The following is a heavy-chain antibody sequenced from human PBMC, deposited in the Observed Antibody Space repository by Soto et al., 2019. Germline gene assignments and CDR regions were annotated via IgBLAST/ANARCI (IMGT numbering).Heavy chain of an antibody. V-gene: IGHV3-11*01. CDR2: IGSSGLSV. J-gene: IGHJ6*03. CDR1: GFTFSDYQ. Sequence: QVHLVESGGGLVKPGGSLRLSCAASGFTFSDYQMSWIRQAPGKGLEWVSYIGSSGLSVYYEDSVKGRFTISSDNANNSLYLQMNSLRAEDSAVYYCARDLRQLLSHNYYYYYLDVWGKGTTVSVSS. CDR3: ARDLRQLLSHNYYYYYLDV. D-gene: IGHD2-2*01.